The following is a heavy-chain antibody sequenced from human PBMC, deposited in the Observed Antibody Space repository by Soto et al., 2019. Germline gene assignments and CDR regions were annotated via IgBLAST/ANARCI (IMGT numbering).Heavy chain of an antibody. V-gene: IGHV2-5*02. D-gene: IGHD1-26*01. CDR3: AHAYGGKALY. Sequence: QITLKESGPTLVKPTPTLTLTCTFSGFSLTTDRVCVGWIRQPPGEALEWLAVIYWDDSKTYRPSMESRLTITKDTSKNQVALTMTNIDSLDTATYYCAHAYGGKALYGGEGTLVTVSP. J-gene: IGHJ4*02. CDR2: IYWDDSK. CDR1: GFSLTTDRVC.